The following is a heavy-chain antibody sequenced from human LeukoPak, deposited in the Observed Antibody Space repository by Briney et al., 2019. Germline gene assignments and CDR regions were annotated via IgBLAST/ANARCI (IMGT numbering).Heavy chain of an antibody. D-gene: IGHD5-18*01. CDR1: GGSISSYY. CDR2: IYYSGST. CDR3: ARARGYSYGGFDY. V-gene: IGHV4-59*01. J-gene: IGHJ4*02. Sequence: SGTLSLTCTVSGGSISSYYWSWIRQPPGKGLEWIGYIYYSGSTNYNPSLKSRVTISVDTSKNQFSLKLSSVTAADTAVYYCARARGYSYGGFDYWGQGTLVTVSS.